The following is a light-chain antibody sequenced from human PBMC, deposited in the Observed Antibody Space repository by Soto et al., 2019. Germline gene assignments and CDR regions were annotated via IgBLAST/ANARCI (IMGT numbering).Light chain of an antibody. Sequence: QSALTQPRSVSGSPGQSVTISCTGTSRDVGDYNYVSWYQQHPGKAPKFMIYDVNKRPSGVPDRFSGSKSGNTASLTISGLQAEDEADYYCCSYAGSYTLWVFGGGTKLTVL. CDR2: DVN. J-gene: IGLJ3*02. CDR3: CSYAGSYTLWV. CDR1: SRDVGDYNY. V-gene: IGLV2-11*01.